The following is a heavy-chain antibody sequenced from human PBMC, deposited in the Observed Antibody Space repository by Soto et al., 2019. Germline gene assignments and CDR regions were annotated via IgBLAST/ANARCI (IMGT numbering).Heavy chain of an antibody. CDR1: GFTFSSYA. CDR2: ISGSGDST. Sequence: EVQLLESGGGLVQPGGSLRLSCAASGFTFSSYAMSWVRQAAGKGLEWVSVISGSGDSTYYADAVRGRFTISRDNSKNTLYLQMYSLRAEDTAVYYCAKDRDGAAAGPTKFYGMDVWGQGTTVTVSS. V-gene: IGHV3-23*01. CDR3: AKDRDGAAAGPTKFYGMDV. J-gene: IGHJ6*02. D-gene: IGHD6-13*01.